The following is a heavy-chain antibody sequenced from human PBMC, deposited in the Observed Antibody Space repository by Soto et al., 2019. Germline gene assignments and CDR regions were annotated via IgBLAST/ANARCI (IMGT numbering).Heavy chain of an antibody. V-gene: IGHV3-48*01. CDR1: GFTINTYS. J-gene: IGHJ4*02. CDR2: IRTSDSTI. Sequence: EVQLVESGGGLVQPGGSLRLSCVASGFTINTYSVNWVRQAPGKGLEWVSYIRTSDSTIYYADSVKGRFTISTDSAKNSLYLHMDSLRAEDMAVYYCARDRNWGFDYWGQGALVTVSS. D-gene: IGHD7-27*01. CDR3: ARDRNWGFDY.